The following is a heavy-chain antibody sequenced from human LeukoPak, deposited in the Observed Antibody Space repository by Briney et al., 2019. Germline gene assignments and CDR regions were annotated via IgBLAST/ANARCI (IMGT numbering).Heavy chain of an antibody. D-gene: IGHD6-13*01. J-gene: IGHJ4*02. CDR1: GGSISSSTYY. CDR2: IYYSGRT. V-gene: IGHV4-39*01. CDR3: ARHPSITAAGTGFDI. Sequence: PSETLSLTCTVSGGSISSSTYYWGWIRQPPGKGLEWIGSIYYSGRTYYNPSLKSRLTISVDTSKNQFSLKLNSVTAADTAVYYCARHPSITAAGTGFDIWGQGTLVTVSS.